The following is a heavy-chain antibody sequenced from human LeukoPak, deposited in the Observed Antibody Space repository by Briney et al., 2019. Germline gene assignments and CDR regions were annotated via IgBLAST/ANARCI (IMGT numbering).Heavy chain of an antibody. D-gene: IGHD5-12*01. CDR1: GFTFSSYS. CDR3: AKRDSPIVATEYYYYGMDV. J-gene: IGHJ6*02. Sequence: TGGSLRLSCAASGFTFSSYSMNWVRQAPGKGLEWVSSISSSSSYIYYADSVKGRFTISKDNAKNSLYLQMNSLRAEDTAVYYCAKRDSPIVATEYYYYGMDVWGQGTTVTVSS. V-gene: IGHV3-21*04. CDR2: ISSSSSYI.